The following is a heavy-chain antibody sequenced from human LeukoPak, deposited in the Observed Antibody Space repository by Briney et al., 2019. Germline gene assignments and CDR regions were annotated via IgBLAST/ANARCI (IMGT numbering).Heavy chain of an antibody. CDR3: ARDWGRGFRGGEDAFEM. CDR1: DGYISNYY. D-gene: IGHD3-16*01. V-gene: IGHV4-4*07. J-gene: IGHJ3*02. Sequence: IPSETLSLTCSVSDGYISNYYLSWIRQPAGKRLEWIGRIHSSGSASYNPSLKSRVTMSIDTSQSQFSLKLSSVTAADTAVCYCARDWGRGFRGGEDAFEMWGQGTLVTVSS. CDR2: IHSSGSA.